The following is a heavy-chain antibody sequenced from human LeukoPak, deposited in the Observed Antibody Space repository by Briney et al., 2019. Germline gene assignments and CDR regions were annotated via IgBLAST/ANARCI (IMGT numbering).Heavy chain of an antibody. CDR1: GGSISSGSYY. J-gene: IGHJ3*02. Sequence: SETLSLTCTVSGGSISSGSYYWRWIRQPAGKGLEWIVRIYTSGSTNYNPSLKSRLTISVDTSKNKFSLKLSSVTAADTAVYYCARDLYYYDSSGYYLWGFDIWGQGTMVTVSS. D-gene: IGHD3-22*01. CDR3: ARDLYYYDSSGYYLWGFDI. V-gene: IGHV4-61*02. CDR2: IYTSGST.